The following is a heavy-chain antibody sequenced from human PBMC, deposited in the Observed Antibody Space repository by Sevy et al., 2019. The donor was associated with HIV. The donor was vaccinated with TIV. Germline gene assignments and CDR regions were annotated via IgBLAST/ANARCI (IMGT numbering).Heavy chain of an antibody. V-gene: IGHV3-23*01. CDR3: AGAGMGAKGFDY. D-gene: IGHD1-26*01. J-gene: IGHJ4*02. CDR1: GFSISSFW. CDR2: ISASGGST. Sequence: GGSLRLSCAASGFSISSFWMNWVRQAPGKGLEWVSGISASGGSTFYADSVKGRFTISRDNFKNALYLEMNSLRVEDTAVYYCAGAGMGAKGFDYWGQGTLVTVSS.